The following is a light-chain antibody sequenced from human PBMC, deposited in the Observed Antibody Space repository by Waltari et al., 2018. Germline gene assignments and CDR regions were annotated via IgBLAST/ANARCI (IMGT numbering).Light chain of an antibody. V-gene: IGLV2-11*01. CDR2: DVS. CDR3: CSYAGSYNLV. J-gene: IGLJ2*01. CDR1: SSDVGGYNY. Sequence: QSALTQPRSVSGSPGQSVTISCTGTSSDVGGYNYVSWYQQHPGKAPKFRICDVSERPSGVPGRFSGSKSGNPASLTISGRQAEDEADYYCCSYAGSYNLVFGGGTKLTVL.